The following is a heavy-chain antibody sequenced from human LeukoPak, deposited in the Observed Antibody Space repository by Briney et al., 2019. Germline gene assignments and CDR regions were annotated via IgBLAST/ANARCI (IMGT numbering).Heavy chain of an antibody. CDR3: AGARLGSIDY. Sequence: SQTLSLICAISGDTVSSNSAAWSWIRQSPSRGLEWLGRTYYRSKWYNDYAVSVKSRISINPDTSKNQFSLQLNSVTPQDTAVYYCAGARLGSIDYWSRGALVTVSS. CDR2: TYYRSKWYN. J-gene: IGHJ4*02. D-gene: IGHD7-27*01. V-gene: IGHV6-1*01. CDR1: GDTVSSNSAA.